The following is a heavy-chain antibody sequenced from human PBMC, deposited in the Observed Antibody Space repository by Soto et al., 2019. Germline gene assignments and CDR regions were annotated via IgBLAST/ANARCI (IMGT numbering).Heavy chain of an antibody. Sequence: SETLSLTCAVYGGSFSGYYWSWIRQPPGKGLEWIGGINHSGSTNYNPSLKSRVTISVDTSKNQFSLKLSSVTAADTAVYYCARGPEDSSGWYPIRNWFDPWGQGTLVTVSS. V-gene: IGHV4-34*01. J-gene: IGHJ5*02. CDR3: ARGPEDSSGWYPIRNWFDP. D-gene: IGHD6-19*01. CDR1: GGSFSGYY. CDR2: INHSGST.